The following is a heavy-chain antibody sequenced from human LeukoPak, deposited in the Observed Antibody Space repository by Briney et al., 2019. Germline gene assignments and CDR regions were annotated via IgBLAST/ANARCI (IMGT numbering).Heavy chain of an antibody. Sequence: ASVKVSCKASGYSLTSFDINWVRQGSGQGLEWMGWMNPKRGNTGYAPTFQGRVTITRDTSIDTAFMELSSLRPDDTAVYYCPRGGSSSSYYNNYGMDVWGQGTMITVSS. D-gene: IGHD6-13*01. CDR2: MNPKRGNT. J-gene: IGHJ6*02. CDR3: PRGGSSSSYYNNYGMDV. CDR1: GYSLTSFD. V-gene: IGHV1-8*01.